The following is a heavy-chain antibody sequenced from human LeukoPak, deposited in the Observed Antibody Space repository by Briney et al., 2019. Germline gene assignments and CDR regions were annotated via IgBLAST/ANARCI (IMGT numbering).Heavy chain of an antibody. CDR2: IYSGGST. D-gene: IGHD4-17*01. CDR3: ASYGDYGMDV. Sequence: GGSLRLSCAASGFTFGSYAMSWVRQAPGKGLEWVSVIYSGGSTYYADSVKGRFTISRDNSKNTLYLQMNSLRAEDTAVYYCASYGDYGMDVWGKGTTVTVSS. CDR1: GFTFGSYA. V-gene: IGHV3-53*01. J-gene: IGHJ6*04.